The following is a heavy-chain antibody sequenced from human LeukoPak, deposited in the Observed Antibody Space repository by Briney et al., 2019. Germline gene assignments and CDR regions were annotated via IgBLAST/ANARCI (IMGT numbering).Heavy chain of an antibody. D-gene: IGHD6-19*01. V-gene: IGHV1-69*06. J-gene: IGHJ4*02. CDR2: IIPIFGTA. Sequence: SVKVSCKASGGTFSSYAISWVRQAPGQGLEWMGRIIPIFGTAIYAQKFQGRVTITADKSTSAAYMELSSLRSEDTAVYYCARAGYSSGWYGYWGQGTLVTVSS. CDR1: GGTFSSYA. CDR3: ARAGYSSGWYGY.